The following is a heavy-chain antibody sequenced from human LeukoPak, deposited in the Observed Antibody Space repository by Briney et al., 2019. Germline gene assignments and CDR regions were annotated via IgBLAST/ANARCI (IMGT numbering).Heavy chain of an antibody. CDR1: GFTFSSYS. CDR2: ISSSSSTI. J-gene: IGHJ4*02. V-gene: IGHV3-48*01. CDR3: ARDTRWVDY. Sequence: PGGSLRLSCAASGFTFSSYSMNWVRQAPGKGLEWVSYISSSSSTIYYADSVRGRFTISRDNAKNSLYLQMNSLRAEDTAVYYCARDTRWVDYWGQGTLVTVSS. D-gene: IGHD4-23*01.